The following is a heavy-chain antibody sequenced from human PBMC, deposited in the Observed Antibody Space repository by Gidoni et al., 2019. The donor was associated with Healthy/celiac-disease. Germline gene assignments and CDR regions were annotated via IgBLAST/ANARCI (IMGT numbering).Heavy chain of an antibody. CDR2: INHSGST. V-gene: IGHV4-34*01. D-gene: IGHD2-2*01. Sequence: QVQLQQWGAGLLKPSETLSLTCAVYGRSFSGYYWSWIRQPPGKGLEWIGEINHSGSTNYNPSLKSRVTISVDTSKNQFSLKLSSVTAADTAVYYCARAGVVVPAAVPFDYWGQGTLVTVSS. J-gene: IGHJ4*02. CDR1: GRSFSGYY. CDR3: ARAGVVVPAAVPFDY.